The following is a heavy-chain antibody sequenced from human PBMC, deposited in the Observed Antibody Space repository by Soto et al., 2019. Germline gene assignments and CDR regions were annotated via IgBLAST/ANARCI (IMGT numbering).Heavy chain of an antibody. CDR3: ARGFDIVVVPAAYWDY. V-gene: IGHV4-39*01. Sequence: PSETLSLTCTVSGGSISSSSYYWGWIRQPPGKGLEWIGSIYYSGSTYYNPSLKSRVTISVDTSKNQFSLKLSSVTAADTAVYYCARGFDIVVVPAAYWDYWGQGTLVTVSS. CDR2: IYYSGST. CDR1: GGSISSSSYY. D-gene: IGHD2-2*01. J-gene: IGHJ4*02.